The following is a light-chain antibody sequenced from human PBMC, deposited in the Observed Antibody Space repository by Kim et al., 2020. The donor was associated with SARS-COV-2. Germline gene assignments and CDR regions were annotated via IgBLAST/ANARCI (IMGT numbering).Light chain of an antibody. Sequence: EIVLTQSPCTLSLSPGERATLSCRASERLPRNYLAWFQQKPGQAPRLLIYDASSRATGVPDRFSGSGSGTDFTLTISRLEPEDFAVYFCQQYHWAPDTFGQGTKLEI. CDR2: DAS. CDR1: ERLPRNY. V-gene: IGKV3-20*01. J-gene: IGKJ2*01. CDR3: QQYHWAPDT.